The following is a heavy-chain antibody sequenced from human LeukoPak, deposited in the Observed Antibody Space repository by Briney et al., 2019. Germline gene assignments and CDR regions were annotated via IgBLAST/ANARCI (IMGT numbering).Heavy chain of an antibody. CDR1: GLTVSSSH. Sequence: GGSLRLSCAASGLTVSSSHMTWIRQAPRKGLEWVSIIKSGSNTDYADSVKGRFAISRDNSKNTVYLQMNSLRTEDTAVYYCVNLPGGGQWGQGTLVTVSS. V-gene: IGHV3-66*02. CDR2: IKSGSNT. CDR3: VNLPGGGQ. J-gene: IGHJ4*02. D-gene: IGHD7-27*01.